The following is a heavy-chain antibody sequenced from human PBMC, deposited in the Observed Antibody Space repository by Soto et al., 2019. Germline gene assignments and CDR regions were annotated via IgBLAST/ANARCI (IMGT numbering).Heavy chain of an antibody. J-gene: IGHJ5*02. V-gene: IGHV4-34*01. Sequence: SETLSLTCAVYGGSFSGYYWSWIRQPPGKGLEWIGEINHSGSTNYNPSLKSRVTISVDTSKNQFSLKLSSVTAADTAVYYCARGRPQQLVGRSFDPWRQGTLVTVSS. D-gene: IGHD6-13*01. CDR2: INHSGST. CDR1: GGSFSGYY. CDR3: ARGRPQQLVGRSFDP.